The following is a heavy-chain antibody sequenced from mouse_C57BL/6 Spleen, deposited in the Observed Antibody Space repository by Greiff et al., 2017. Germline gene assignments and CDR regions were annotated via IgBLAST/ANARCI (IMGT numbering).Heavy chain of an antibody. V-gene: IGHV1-69*01. J-gene: IGHJ2*01. CDR2: IDPSDSYT. D-gene: IGHD6-2*01. CDR3: ARKESPYYFDY. CDR1: GYTFTSYW. Sequence: QVQLQQSGAELVMPGASVKLSCKASGYTFTSYWMHWVKQRPGQGLEWIGEIDPSDSYTNYNQKFKGKSTLTVDKSSSTAYMQLSSLTSEDSAVYYCARKESPYYFDYWGQGTTLTVSS.